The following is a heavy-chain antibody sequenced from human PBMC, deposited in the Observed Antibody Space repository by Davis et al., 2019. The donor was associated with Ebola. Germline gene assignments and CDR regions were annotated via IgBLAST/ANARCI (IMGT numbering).Heavy chain of an antibody. CDR2: ISSIGSTI. V-gene: IGHV3-11*01. D-gene: IGHD4-17*01. J-gene: IGHJ2*01. Sequence: GGSLRLSCAASGFVFSSYVMSWIRQAPGKGLEWVSYISSIGSTIYYADSVKGRFTISRDNAKNSLYLQMNSLRAEDTAVYYCARDYGDDWYFDLWGRGTLVTVSS. CDR3: ARDYGDDWYFDL. CDR1: GFVFSSYV.